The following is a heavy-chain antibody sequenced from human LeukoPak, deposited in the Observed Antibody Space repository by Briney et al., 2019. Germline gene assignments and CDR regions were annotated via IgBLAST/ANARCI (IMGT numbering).Heavy chain of an antibody. Sequence: GGSLRLSCAASGFTFSSYAMSWVRQAPGKGLEWVSDISGSGGSTYYADSVKGRFTISRDNSKNTLYLQMNSLRAEDTAVYYCAKDSKAVAGTRYFQHWGQGTLVTVSS. CDR1: GFTFSSYA. CDR3: AKDSKAVAGTRYFQH. CDR2: ISGSGGST. V-gene: IGHV3-23*01. J-gene: IGHJ1*01. D-gene: IGHD6-19*01.